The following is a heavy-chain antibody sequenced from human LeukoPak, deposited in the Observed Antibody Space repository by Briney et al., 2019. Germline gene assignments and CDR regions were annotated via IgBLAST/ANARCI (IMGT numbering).Heavy chain of an antibody. Sequence: ASVKVSCKASGYTFTSYDINWVRQAPGQRLEWMGWINAGNGNTKYSQEFQGRVTITRDTSASTAYMELSSLRSEDMAVYYCARGYTAMVSLVAGTLDYWGQGTLVTVSS. CDR1: GYTFTSYD. CDR2: INAGNGNT. V-gene: IGHV1-3*03. CDR3: ARGYTAMVSLVAGTLDY. J-gene: IGHJ4*02. D-gene: IGHD5-18*01.